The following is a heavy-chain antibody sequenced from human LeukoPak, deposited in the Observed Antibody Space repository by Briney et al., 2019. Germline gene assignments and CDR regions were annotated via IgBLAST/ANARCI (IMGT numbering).Heavy chain of an antibody. J-gene: IGHJ4*01. D-gene: IGHD2-15*01. CDR3: ASGGYCSGGNCQGTLFHN. Sequence: PGGSLRLSCEASGFTFRDPYMSWIRQAPGKGLECLSYISGSGTDINYADSVRGRFTISRDNADNSLYLQMNSLRVEDTALYHCASGGYCSGGNCQGTLFHNWGHGVLVTVSS. CDR2: ISGSGTDI. V-gene: IGHV3-11*06. CDR1: GFTFRDPY.